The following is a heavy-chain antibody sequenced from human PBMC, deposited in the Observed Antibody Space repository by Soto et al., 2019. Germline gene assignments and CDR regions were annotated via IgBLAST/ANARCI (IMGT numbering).Heavy chain of an antibody. J-gene: IGHJ6*02. Sequence: QVQLVQSGAEVKKPGSSVRVSCKASGGTLRNYGISWVRQAPGQGLEWMGGIIPVFGTANYAQKFQGRVTSTAAESTSTVYMDVTSLRSEDTAVYYCSRGDATKIVVTTYYGMDVWGQGTTVTVSS. CDR2: IIPVFGTA. D-gene: IGHD4-17*01. CDR3: SRGDATKIVVTTYYGMDV. V-gene: IGHV1-69*12. CDR1: GGTLRNYG.